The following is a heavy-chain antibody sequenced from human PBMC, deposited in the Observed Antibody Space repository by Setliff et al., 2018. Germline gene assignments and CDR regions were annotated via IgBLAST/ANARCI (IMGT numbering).Heavy chain of an antibody. CDR2: VSGRNT. D-gene: IGHD3-22*01. Sequence: GGSLRLSCTASGFTFRKHALAWVRQAPGKGLQWVSSVSGRNTYYAASVKGRFTVSRDSSQNKIHLQMDSLRAEDTGKYFCARADSDSYYPYYFDFWGQGGLVTVSS. V-gene: IGHV3-23*01. J-gene: IGHJ4*02. CDR3: ARADSDSYYPYYFDF. CDR1: GFTFRKHA.